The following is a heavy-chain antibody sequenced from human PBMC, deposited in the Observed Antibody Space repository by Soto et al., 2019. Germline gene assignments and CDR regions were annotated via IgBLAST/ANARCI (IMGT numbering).Heavy chain of an antibody. CDR3: VRDSPIGSTYSGYDGIDY. CDR2: IIPLLDIA. Sequence: QVQVVQSGAEVQKPGSSVKVSCKASGGTFSNDIITWVRQAPGQGLEWMGRIIPLLDIANYAQKFQGRVTITADKXTXTXXMELNSLRSEDTAVYYCVRDSPIGSTYSGYDGIDYWGQGTLVTVSS. CDR1: GGTFSNDI. V-gene: IGHV1-69*08. J-gene: IGHJ4*02. D-gene: IGHD5-12*01.